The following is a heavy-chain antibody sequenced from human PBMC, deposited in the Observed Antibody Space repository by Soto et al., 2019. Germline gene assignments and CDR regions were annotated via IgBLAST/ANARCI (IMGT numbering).Heavy chain of an antibody. J-gene: IGHJ1*01. V-gene: IGHV3-30*03. Sequence: GGSLRLSCAASGFTFSSYGMHWVRQAPGKGLEWVAVITYNGINTYYADSVKGRFTISRDNSENTLYLQMNSLKSEDTAVYFCARDGRGFSITWAEYLQHWGQGTLVTVSS. CDR1: GFTFSSYG. CDR2: ITYNGINT. D-gene: IGHD6-13*01. CDR3: ARDGRGFSITWAEYLQH.